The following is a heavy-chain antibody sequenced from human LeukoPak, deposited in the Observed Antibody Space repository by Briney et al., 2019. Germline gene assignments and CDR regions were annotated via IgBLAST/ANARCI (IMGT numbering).Heavy chain of an antibody. V-gene: IGHV3-30-3*01. Sequence: GGSLRLSCAASGFTFSSYAMHWVRQAPGKGLEWVAIISYDGNNIYYADSVKGRFTISRDNSKNTLYLQMNSLTADDTAVYYCARGGIITSYAFEIWGQGTMVTVSS. CDR3: ARGGIITSYAFEI. D-gene: IGHD1-26*01. J-gene: IGHJ3*02. CDR1: GFTFSSYA. CDR2: ISYDGNNI.